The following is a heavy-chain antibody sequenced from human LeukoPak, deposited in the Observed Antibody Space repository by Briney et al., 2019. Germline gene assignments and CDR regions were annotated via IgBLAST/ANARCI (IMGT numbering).Heavy chain of an antibody. CDR3: ARDPTTVVTTPYYFDD. CDR1: GGSFIGYH. CDR2: INHSGST. J-gene: IGHJ4*02. D-gene: IGHD4-23*01. Sequence: SETLSLTCAVSGGSFIGYHWNWIRQPPRKGLEWIGEINHSGSTNYNPSLKSRVTISVDTSKNQFSLKLRSVTAADTAVYYCARDPTTVVTTPYYFDDWGQGTLVTVSS. V-gene: IGHV4-34*01.